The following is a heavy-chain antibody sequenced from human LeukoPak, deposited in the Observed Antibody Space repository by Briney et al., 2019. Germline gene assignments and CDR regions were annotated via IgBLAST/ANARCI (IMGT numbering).Heavy chain of an antibody. CDR3: ARVFGATNFDY. CDR1: GFTFSSNY. V-gene: IGHV3-66*01. CDR2: LYSGGSK. Sequence: PGGSLRLSCAASGFTFSSNYMSWVRQAPGKGLEWVSVLYSGGSKYYADSVKGRFTISRDTSKNTLYLQMNSLRAEDTAVYYCARVFGATNFDYWGQGTLVTVSS. J-gene: IGHJ4*02. D-gene: IGHD4/OR15-4a*01.